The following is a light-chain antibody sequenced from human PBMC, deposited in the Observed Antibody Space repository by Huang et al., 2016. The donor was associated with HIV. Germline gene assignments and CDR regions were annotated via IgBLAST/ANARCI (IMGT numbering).Light chain of an antibody. CDR2: GAS. J-gene: IGKJ2*01. CDR1: RSVGNN. Sequence: IVMTQSPATLSVSPGESATLSCRASRSVGNNLAWYQQKVGQAPRLLIYGASTRATGIAARFSGSGSGTDFTLTISSLQSEDFAVYYCQQYNDWPPWYTFGQGTKLEIK. V-gene: IGKV3-15*01. CDR3: QQYNDWPPWYT.